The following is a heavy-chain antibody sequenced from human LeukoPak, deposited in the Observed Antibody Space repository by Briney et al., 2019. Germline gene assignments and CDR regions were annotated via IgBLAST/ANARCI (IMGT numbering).Heavy chain of an antibody. J-gene: IGHJ4*02. CDR2: INWNGGST. CDR3: AKAPSYGSGSYHVDY. CDR1: GFTFDDYG. D-gene: IGHD3-10*01. V-gene: IGHV3-20*04. Sequence: GGSLRLSCAASGFTFDDYGMSWVRQAPGKGLEWVSGINWNGGSTGYADSVEGRFTISRDNSKNTLYLQMNSLRAEDTAVYYCAKAPSYGSGSYHVDYWGQGTLVTVSS.